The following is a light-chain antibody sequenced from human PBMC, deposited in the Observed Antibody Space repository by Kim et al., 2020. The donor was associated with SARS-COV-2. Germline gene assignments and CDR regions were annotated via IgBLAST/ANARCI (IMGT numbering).Light chain of an antibody. CDR1: ERLPRRYGNNY. V-gene: IGKV2-28*01. CDR2: LGC. J-gene: IGKJ1*01. Sequence: PASICCRSSERLPRRYGNNYLDWYLQKTGQSPQLVMYLGCNRASGAPDRFSGSGVGTDFTLKISRVEAEDVGVYYSMQVLQTPRTFGQGTKVEIK. CDR3: MQVLQTPRT.